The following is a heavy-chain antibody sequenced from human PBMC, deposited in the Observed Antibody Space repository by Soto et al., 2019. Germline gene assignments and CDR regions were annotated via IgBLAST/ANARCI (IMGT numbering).Heavy chain of an antibody. CDR3: ATGTHCTNGVCSYYYGMDV. CDR1: GFTFSSYA. V-gene: IGHV3-30-3*01. D-gene: IGHD2-8*01. J-gene: IGHJ6*02. Sequence: GGSLRLSCAASGFTFSSYAMHWVRQAPGKGLEWVAVISYDGSNKYYADSVKGRFTISRDNSKNTLYLQMNSLRAEDTAVYYCATGTHCTNGVCSYYYGMDVWGQGTTVTVSS. CDR2: ISYDGSNK.